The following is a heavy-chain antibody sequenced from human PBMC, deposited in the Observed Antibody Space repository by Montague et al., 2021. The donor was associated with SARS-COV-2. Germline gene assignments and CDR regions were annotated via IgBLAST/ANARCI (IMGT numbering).Heavy chain of an antibody. CDR2: IYSGGST. CDR3: ARDQRSWSFEAWRPTGYYYGMDV. Sequence: SLRLSCAASGFTVSSNYMSWVRQAPGKGLEWVSVIYSGGSTYYADSVKGRFTISRDNSKNTLYLQMNSLRAEDTAVYYCARDQRSWSFEAWRPTGYYYGMDVWGQGTTVTGPS. CDR1: GFTVSSNY. J-gene: IGHJ6*02. D-gene: IGHD6-13*01. V-gene: IGHV3-66*01.